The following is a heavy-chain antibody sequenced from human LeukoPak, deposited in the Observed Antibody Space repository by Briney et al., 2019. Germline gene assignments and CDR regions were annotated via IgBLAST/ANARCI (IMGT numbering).Heavy chain of an antibody. J-gene: IGHJ5*02. CDR3: ARGLLSVVSTGYWFDA. CDR1: GFTFSSYG. V-gene: IGHV3-33*01. Sequence: PGGSLRLSRAASGFTFSSYGMHWVRQAPGMGLEWVAVIWYDGSDKYYADPVQGRFTIYRDNSKNTLYMQMNSLTAEDTAVYYCARGLLSVVSTGYWFDAWGQGPLVSV. D-gene: IGHD2-2*01. CDR2: IWYDGSDK.